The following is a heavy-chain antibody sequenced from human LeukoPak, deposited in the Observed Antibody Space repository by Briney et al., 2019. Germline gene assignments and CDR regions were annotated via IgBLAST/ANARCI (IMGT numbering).Heavy chain of an antibody. CDR1: GGSISSYY. CDR2: IYYSGST. J-gene: IGHJ5*02. V-gene: IGHV4-59*12. Sequence: NPSETLSLTCTVSGGSISSYYWSWIRQPPGKGLEWIGYIYYSGSTYYNPSLKSRVTISVDTSKNQFSLKLSSVTAADTAVYYCARDSRTWFDPWGQGTLVTVSS. CDR3: ARDSRTWFDP.